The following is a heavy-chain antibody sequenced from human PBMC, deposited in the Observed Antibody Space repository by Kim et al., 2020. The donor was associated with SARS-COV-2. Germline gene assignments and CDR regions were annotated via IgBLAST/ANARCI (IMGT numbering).Heavy chain of an antibody. D-gene: IGHD2-15*01. CDR3: ARYCSGGSCGSPDAFDI. V-gene: IGHV3-66*02. CDR2: IYRGGST. Sequence: GGSLRLSCAASGFTVSSNYMSWVRQAPGKGLEWVSVIYRGGSTYYADSVKGRFTISRDNSKNTLYLQMNSLRAEDTAVYYCARYCSGGSCGSPDAFDIWGQGTMVTVSS. CDR1: GFTVSSNY. J-gene: IGHJ3*02.